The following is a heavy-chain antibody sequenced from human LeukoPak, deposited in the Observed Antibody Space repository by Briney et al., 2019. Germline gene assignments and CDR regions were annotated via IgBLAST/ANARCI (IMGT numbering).Heavy chain of an antibody. J-gene: IGHJ4*02. Sequence: SVKVSCKASGGTFSSYAISWVRQAPGQGLEWMGRIIPILGIANYAQKFQGRVTITADKSTSTAYMEPSSLRSEDTAVYYCARGPSAFSFDYWGQGTLVTVSS. CDR2: IIPILGIA. CDR3: ARGPSAFSFDY. CDR1: GGTFSSYA. D-gene: IGHD6-19*01. V-gene: IGHV1-69*04.